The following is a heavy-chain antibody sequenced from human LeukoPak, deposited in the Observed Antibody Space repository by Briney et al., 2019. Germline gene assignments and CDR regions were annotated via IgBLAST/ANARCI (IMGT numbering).Heavy chain of an antibody. CDR1: GFTFTSYA. CDR3: AKDHGYCSSTSCTSSGGFDP. Sequence: PGGSLRLSCAASGFTFTSYAMSWVRQAPGKGLEWVSAIRGSGGSTYYADSVKGRFTISRDNSKNTLYLQMNSLRAEDTAVYYCAKDHGYCSSTSCTSSGGFDPWGQGTLVTVSS. D-gene: IGHD2-2*01. CDR2: IRGSGGST. V-gene: IGHV3-23*01. J-gene: IGHJ5*02.